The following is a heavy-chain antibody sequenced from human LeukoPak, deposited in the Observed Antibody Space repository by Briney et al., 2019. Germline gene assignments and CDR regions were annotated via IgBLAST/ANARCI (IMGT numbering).Heavy chain of an antibody. Sequence: SVKVSCKASGGTFSSYAISWVRQAPGQGLEWMGRIIPILGIANYAQKFQGRVTITADKSTSTAYMELSSLRSEDTAVYYCARDPEGDAFDIWGQGTMVTVSS. J-gene: IGHJ3*02. V-gene: IGHV1-69*04. CDR2: IIPILGIA. CDR3: ARDPEGDAFDI. CDR1: GGTFSSYA.